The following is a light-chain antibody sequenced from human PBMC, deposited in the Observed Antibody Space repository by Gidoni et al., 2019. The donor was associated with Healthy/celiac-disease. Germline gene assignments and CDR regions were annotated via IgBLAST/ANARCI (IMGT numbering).Light chain of an antibody. CDR3: NT. Sequence: DIQLTQSPSFLSASVGDRVTITCRASQGISSYLAWYQQKPGKAPKLLIYAASTLQSGVPSRFSGSGSGTEFTLTISSLQPEDFATYSGNTFXPXTKVDI. CDR1: QGISSY. J-gene: IGKJ3*01. CDR2: AAS. V-gene: IGKV1-9*01.